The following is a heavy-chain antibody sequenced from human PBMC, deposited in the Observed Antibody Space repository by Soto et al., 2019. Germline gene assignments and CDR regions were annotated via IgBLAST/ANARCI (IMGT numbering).Heavy chain of an antibody. V-gene: IGHV4-59*01. Sequence: PSETLSLTCTVSGGSISSYYWSWIRQPPGKGLEWIGYIYYSGSTNYNPSLKSRVTISVDTSKNQFSLKLSSVTAADTAVYYCASCTTVTPERFDAIHISGQATMVTVSS. J-gene: IGHJ3*02. D-gene: IGHD4-17*01. CDR2: IYYSGST. CDR3: ASCTTVTPERFDAIHI. CDR1: GGSISSYY.